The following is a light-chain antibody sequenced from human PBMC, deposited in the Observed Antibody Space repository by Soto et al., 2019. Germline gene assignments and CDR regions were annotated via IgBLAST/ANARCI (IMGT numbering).Light chain of an antibody. CDR3: QQYGSSRRT. J-gene: IGKJ1*01. V-gene: IGKV3-20*01. Sequence: ETVLTQSPDTLSLSPGETPTLSCRASQSVSRNYLAWFQHTPGQAPRLLIYAASSRATGVPDRFSGSGSGTDFTLTISRLEPEDFAVYYCQQYGSSRRTFGQGTKVDIK. CDR2: AAS. CDR1: QSVSRNY.